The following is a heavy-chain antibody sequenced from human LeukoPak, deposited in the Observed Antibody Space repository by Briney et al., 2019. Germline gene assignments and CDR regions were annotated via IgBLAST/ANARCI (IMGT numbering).Heavy chain of an antibody. CDR1: GASIRSGDHH. J-gene: IGHJ4*02. D-gene: IGHD3-22*01. CDR3: ARGGGGYTLYSFDY. V-gene: IGHV4-30-4*01. Sequence: SQTLSLTCTVSGASIRSGDHHWSWLRQSAGKGLEWIGYIYFSGSRSSNPSLRSRLTISVDTSKNQFSLKLSSMTVADTAIYYCARGGGGYTLYSFDYWGEGALVTVSS. CDR2: IYFSGSR.